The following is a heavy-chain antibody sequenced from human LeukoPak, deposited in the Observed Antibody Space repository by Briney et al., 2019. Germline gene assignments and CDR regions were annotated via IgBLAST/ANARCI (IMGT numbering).Heavy chain of an antibody. D-gene: IGHD1-1*01. V-gene: IGHV3-23*01. J-gene: IGHJ4*02. Sequence: PGGSLRLSCEASGFTFSRYSMAWVRQAPEKGPEWVPIISDDSSDTHYSDSLKGRFTISRDNSWKTLSLQMNSLRVEDTAVYYCARGQTSTTRHFDYWGQGTVVTVSS. CDR3: ARGQTSTTRHFDY. CDR1: GFTFSRYS. CDR2: ISDDSSDT.